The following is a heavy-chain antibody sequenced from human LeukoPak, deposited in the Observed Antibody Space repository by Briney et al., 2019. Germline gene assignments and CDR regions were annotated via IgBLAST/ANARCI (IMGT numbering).Heavy chain of an antibody. V-gene: IGHV3-30-3*01. CDR1: GFTFSSYA. D-gene: IGHD4-17*01. CDR3: ARGGDYGDTVNWFDP. J-gene: IGHJ5*02. Sequence: GGSLRLSCAASGFTFSSYAMHWVRQAPGKGLEWVAVVSYDGSNKYYADSVKGRFTISRDNSKNTLYLQMNSLRAEDTAVYYCARGGDYGDTVNWFDPWGQGTLVTVSS. CDR2: VSYDGSNK.